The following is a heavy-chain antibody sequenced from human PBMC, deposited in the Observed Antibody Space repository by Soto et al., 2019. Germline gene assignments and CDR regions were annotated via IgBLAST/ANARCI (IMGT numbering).Heavy chain of an antibody. CDR2: IIPTLGIA. CDR3: ARDSPLAQKGDDAFDI. CDR1: GGTFSSYT. J-gene: IGHJ3*02. Sequence: GASVKVSCKASGGTFSSYTISWVRQAPGQGLEWMGRIIPTLGIANYAQKFQGRVTITADKSTSTAYMELSSLRSEDTAVYYCARDSPLAQKGDDAFDIWGQGTMVTVSS. V-gene: IGHV1-69*04. D-gene: IGHD3-16*01.